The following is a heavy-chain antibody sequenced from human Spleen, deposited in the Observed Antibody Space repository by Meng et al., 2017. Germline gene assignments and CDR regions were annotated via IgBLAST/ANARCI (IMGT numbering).Heavy chain of an antibody. CDR3: TTERYYDFWSGYYTSDAFDI. Sequence: GESLKISCAASGFTFSNAWMSWVRQAPGKGLEWVGRIKSKTDGGTTDYAAPVKGRFTISRDDSKNTLYLQMNSLKTEDTAVYYCTTERYYDFWSGYYTSDAFDIWGQGTMVTVSS. V-gene: IGHV3-15*01. J-gene: IGHJ3*02. D-gene: IGHD3-3*01. CDR1: GFTFSNAW. CDR2: IKSKTDGGTT.